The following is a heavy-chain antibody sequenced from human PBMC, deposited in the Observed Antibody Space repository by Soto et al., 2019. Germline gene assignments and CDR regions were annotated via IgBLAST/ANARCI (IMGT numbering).Heavy chain of an antibody. D-gene: IGHD4-17*01. J-gene: IGHJ4*02. CDR1: GGSISSYY. V-gene: IGHV4-4*07. CDR3: ASALLDYGDYYFDY. Sequence: SVPLSLTCTVSGGSISSYYWIWIRQPAGKGLEWIGRIYISGSTNYNPSLESRVTMSVDTSKNQFSLKLRSVTAADTAVYYCASALLDYGDYYFDYWGQGTLVTVSS. CDR2: IYISGST.